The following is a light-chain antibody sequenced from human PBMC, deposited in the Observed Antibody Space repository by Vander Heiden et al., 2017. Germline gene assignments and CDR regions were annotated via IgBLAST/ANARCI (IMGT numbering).Light chain of an antibody. J-gene: IGLJ3*02. CDR2: DKN. CDR3: GTWDSSLSAGV. CDR1: SPNTGNIH. V-gene: IGLV1-51*01. Sequence: QSVLTQPPSVSAAPGQKVTISCSGSSPNTGNIHGSWYQQLPGTAPKLLIYDKNKRPSGIPDRFSGSKSGTSATLGITGLQTGDEADYYCGTWDSSLSAGVFGGGTKLTVL.